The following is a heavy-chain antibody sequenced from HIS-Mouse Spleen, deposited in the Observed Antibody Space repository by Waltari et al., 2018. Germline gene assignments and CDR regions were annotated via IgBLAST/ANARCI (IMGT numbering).Heavy chain of an antibody. J-gene: IGHJ6*02. V-gene: IGHV1-2*02. Sequence: QVQLVQSGAEVKKPGASVKVSCKASGYTFTGYYMHWVRQAPGQGREWMGWINANSEGTKYAQKFQGRVTMTRDTSSSTAYMERSRLRSDDTAVYYCARDSIAVMDVWGQGTTITVSS. D-gene: IGHD6-19*01. CDR2: INANSEGT. CDR1: GYTFTGYY. CDR3: ARDSIAVMDV.